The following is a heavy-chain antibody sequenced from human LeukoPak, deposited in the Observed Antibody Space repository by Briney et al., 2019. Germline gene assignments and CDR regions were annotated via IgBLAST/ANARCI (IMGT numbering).Heavy chain of an antibody. D-gene: IGHD4-17*01. CDR2: IYSGGST. CDR3: ARPGGVYGDYYFDY. Sequence: PGGSLRLSCAASGFTVSSNYMSWVRQAPGKGLEWVSVIYSGGSTYYADSVKGRFTISRDNSKNTLYLQMNSLRAEDTAVYYCARPGGVYGDYYFDYWGQGTLVTVSS. J-gene: IGHJ4*02. CDR1: GFTVSSNY. V-gene: IGHV3-66*04.